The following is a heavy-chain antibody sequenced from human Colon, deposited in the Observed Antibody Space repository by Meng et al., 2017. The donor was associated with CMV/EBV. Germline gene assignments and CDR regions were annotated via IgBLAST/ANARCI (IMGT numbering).Heavy chain of an antibody. D-gene: IGHD2-15*01. J-gene: IGHJ4*02. CDR1: GGSISSYY. Sequence: SETLSLTCTVSGGSISSYYWSWIRQPPGKGLEWIGYIYYSGSTNYNPSLKSRVTISVDTSKNQFSLKLSSVTAADTAVYYCARDRGGFCTGGRCYPVYFFDFWGQGMLVTVSS. CDR2: IYYSGST. V-gene: IGHV4-59*12. CDR3: ARDRGGFCTGGRCYPVYFFDF.